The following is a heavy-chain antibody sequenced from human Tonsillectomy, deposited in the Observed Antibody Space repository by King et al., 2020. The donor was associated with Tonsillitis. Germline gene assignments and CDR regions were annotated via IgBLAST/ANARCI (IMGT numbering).Heavy chain of an antibody. Sequence: VQLVESGGGVVQPGRSLRLSCAVSGFTFSNYGMHWVRQAPGKGLEWVALTSSDGSRRYYADSVKGRFTISRDNSKNTLYLQMNSLRAEETAVYYCAQDTSSCLDVWGQGTSVSASS. V-gene: IGHV3-30*18. CDR1: GFTFSNYG. CDR2: TSSDGSRR. J-gene: IGHJ6*02. CDR3: AQDTSSCLDV. D-gene: IGHD3-22*01.